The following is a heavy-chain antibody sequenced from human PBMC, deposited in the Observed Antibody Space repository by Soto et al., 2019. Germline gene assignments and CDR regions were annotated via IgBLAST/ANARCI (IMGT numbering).Heavy chain of an antibody. CDR3: ARDNDSSGYYYYYYGMDV. J-gene: IGHJ6*02. D-gene: IGHD3-22*01. V-gene: IGHV3-21*01. CDR1: GFTFSSYS. CDR2: ISSSSSYI. Sequence: GGSLRLSCAASGFTFSSYSMNWVRQAPGKGLEWVSSISSSSSYIYYADSVKGRFTISRDNAKNSLYLQMNSLRAEDTAVYYCARDNDSSGYYYYYYGMDVWGQGTTDTVSS.